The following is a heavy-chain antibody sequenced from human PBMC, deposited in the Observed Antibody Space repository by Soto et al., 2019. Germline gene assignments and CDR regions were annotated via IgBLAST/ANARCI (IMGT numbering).Heavy chain of an antibody. CDR3: ARDPVP. CDR2: IFNSGTT. J-gene: IGHJ5*02. Sequence: SETLSLTCTVSGGSISSYYWSWIRQQPGKGLEWIGYIFNSGTTYYNPSLKSRVTISADTSKNQFSLKLSSVTAADTAVYYCARDPVPWGQGTLVTVSS. V-gene: IGHV4-59*06. CDR1: GGSISSYY.